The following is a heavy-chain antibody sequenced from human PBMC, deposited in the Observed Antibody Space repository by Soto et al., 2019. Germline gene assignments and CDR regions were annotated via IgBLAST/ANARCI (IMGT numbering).Heavy chain of an antibody. CDR3: ARALCSGGSCYFIDY. V-gene: IGHV4-59*01. Sequence: PSETLSLTCTVSGGSNSSYYWSWIRQPPGKGLEWIGYIYYSGSTNYNPSLKSRVTISVDTSKNQFSLKLSSVTAADTAVYYCARALCSGGSCYFIDYWGQGTLVTVSS. CDR1: GGSNSSYY. CDR2: IYYSGST. D-gene: IGHD2-15*01. J-gene: IGHJ4*02.